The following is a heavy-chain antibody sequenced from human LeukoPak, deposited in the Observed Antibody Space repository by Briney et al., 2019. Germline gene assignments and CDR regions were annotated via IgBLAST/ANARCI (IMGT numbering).Heavy chain of an antibody. CDR3: AKDPYYFGSGSFY. D-gene: IGHD3-10*01. Sequence: GRSLRLSCAASGFTFSSYGMHWVRQAPGKGLEWVALISSDGSNRYYGDSVKGRFTISRDNSKNTLYLQMNSLRAEDTAVYYCAKDPYYFGSGSFYWGQGTLVTVSS. CDR2: ISSDGSNR. CDR1: GFTFSSYG. V-gene: IGHV3-30*18. J-gene: IGHJ4*02.